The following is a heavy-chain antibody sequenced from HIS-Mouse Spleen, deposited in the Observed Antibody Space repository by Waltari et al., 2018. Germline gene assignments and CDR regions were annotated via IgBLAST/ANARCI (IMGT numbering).Heavy chain of an antibody. CDR3: AREIPYSSSWYDWYFDL. CDR1: GGSISSSSYY. CDR2: IYYSGST. D-gene: IGHD6-13*01. Sequence: QLQLQESGPGLVKPSETLSLTCTVSGGSISSSSYYWGWIRQPPGKGLEWNGRIYYSGSTYYNPSLKSLVTISVDTSKNQFSLKLSSVTAADTAVYYCAREIPYSSSWYDWYFDLWGRGTLVTVSS. J-gene: IGHJ2*01. V-gene: IGHV4-39*07.